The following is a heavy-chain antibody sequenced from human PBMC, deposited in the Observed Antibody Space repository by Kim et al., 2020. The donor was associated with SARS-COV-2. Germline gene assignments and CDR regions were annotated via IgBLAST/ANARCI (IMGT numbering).Heavy chain of an antibody. D-gene: IGHD6-13*01. Sequence: LQSRVTISGDTSKNQFSLKLRSVTAADTAVYYCARYGYRYSSSWYAVLDYWGQGTLVTVSS. V-gene: IGHV4-39*01. J-gene: IGHJ4*02. CDR3: ARYGYRYSSSWYAVLDY.